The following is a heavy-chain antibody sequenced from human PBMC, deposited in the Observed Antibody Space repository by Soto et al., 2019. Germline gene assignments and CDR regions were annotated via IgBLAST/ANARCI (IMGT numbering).Heavy chain of an antibody. D-gene: IGHD3-3*01. CDR1: GFTFSSYA. Sequence: GGSLRLSCAASGFTFSSYAMSWVRQAPGKGLEWVSAISGSGGSTYYADSVKGRFTISRDNSKNTLYLQMNSLRAEDTAVYYCAKDPHDFWSGYPSYFDYWGQGTLVTVSS. CDR3: AKDPHDFWSGYPSYFDY. V-gene: IGHV3-23*01. CDR2: ISGSGGST. J-gene: IGHJ4*02.